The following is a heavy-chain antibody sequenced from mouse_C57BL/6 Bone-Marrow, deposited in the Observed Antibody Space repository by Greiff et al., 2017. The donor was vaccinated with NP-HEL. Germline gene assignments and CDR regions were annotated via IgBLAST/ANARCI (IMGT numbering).Heavy chain of an antibody. CDR2: FHPYNDDT. D-gene: IGHD2-1*01. CDR3: ARGANYCYYFDY. J-gene: IGHJ2*01. CDR1: GYTFTTYP. Sequence: QVQLQQSGAELVKPGASVKMSCKASGYTFTTYPIEWVKQNHGKSLEWIGNFHPYNDDTEYNEKFKNKATLTVEKSSSTVYLERSRLTSDDSSVYYCARGANYCYYFDYWGQGTTLTVSS. V-gene: IGHV1-47*01.